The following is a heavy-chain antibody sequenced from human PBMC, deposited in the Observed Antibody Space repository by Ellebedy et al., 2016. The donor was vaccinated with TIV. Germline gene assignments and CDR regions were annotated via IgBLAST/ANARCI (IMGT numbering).Heavy chain of an antibody. V-gene: IGHV3-23*01. CDR3: AKDRRPDGYNNLDV. CDR1: GFRFSDYY. CDR2: ITGNGDTI. Sequence: GGSLRLXXIVSGFRFSDYYMDWIRQAPGKGLEWVSLITGNGDTIQYADSVKGRFTISRDNSKNTLYLQMKTLRVDDTAVYYCAKDRRPDGYNNLDVWGQGTTVTVS. J-gene: IGHJ6*02. D-gene: IGHD5-24*01.